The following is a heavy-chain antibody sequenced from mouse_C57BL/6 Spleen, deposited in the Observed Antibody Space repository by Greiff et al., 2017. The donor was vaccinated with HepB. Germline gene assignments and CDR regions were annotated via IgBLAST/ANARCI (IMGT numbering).Heavy chain of an antibody. J-gene: IGHJ1*03. CDR2: ISDGGSYT. Sequence: VQLQQSGGGLVKPGGSLKLSCAASGFTFSSYAMSWVRQTPEKRLEWVATISDGGSYTYYPDNVKGRFTISRDNAKNNLYLQMSHLKSEDTAMYYCARDKYYSNLSYWYFDVWGTGTTVTVSS. CDR3: ARDKYYSNLSYWYFDV. CDR1: GFTFSSYA. V-gene: IGHV5-4*01. D-gene: IGHD2-5*01.